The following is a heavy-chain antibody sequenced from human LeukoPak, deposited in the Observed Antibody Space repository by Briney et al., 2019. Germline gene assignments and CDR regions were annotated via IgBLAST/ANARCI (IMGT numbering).Heavy chain of an antibody. J-gene: IGHJ6*03. CDR2: ISGSGSST. V-gene: IGHV3-23*01. CDR3: AKDSLSPYYYYYMDV. CDR1: GFTFSSYA. Sequence: GGSLRLSCAASGFTFSSYAMSWVRQAPGKGLEGGSAISGSGSSTYYADSGKGRFTISRDNSKNTLYLQMNSLRAEDTAVYYCAKDSLSPYYYYYMDVWGKGTTVTVSS.